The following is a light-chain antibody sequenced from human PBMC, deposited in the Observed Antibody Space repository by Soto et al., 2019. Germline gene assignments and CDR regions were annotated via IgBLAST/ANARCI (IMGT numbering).Light chain of an antibody. Sequence: EIVLTQSPGTLSLSAGERATLSCRASQSVSSSYLAWYQQKPGQAPRLLIYGASNRATDIPARFSGSGSGTDFTLTISNLEPEDFAVYYCQQHSHWPPWTFGQGTKVDI. CDR3: QQHSHWPPWT. V-gene: IGKV3D-20*02. CDR1: QSVSSSY. CDR2: GAS. J-gene: IGKJ1*01.